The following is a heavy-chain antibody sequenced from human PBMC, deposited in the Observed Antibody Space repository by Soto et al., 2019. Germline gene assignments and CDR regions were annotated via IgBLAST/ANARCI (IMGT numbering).Heavy chain of an antibody. Sequence: SETLSLTCTVSGGSISSSSYYWGWIRQPPGKGLEWIASIYYSGSTYYNPSLKSRVTISVDTSKNQFSLKLNSVTAADTAVYYCARLSSNYGDYYFDYWGQGTLVTVSS. CDR1: GGSISSSSYY. J-gene: IGHJ4*02. CDR3: ARLSSNYGDYYFDY. CDR2: IYYSGST. V-gene: IGHV4-39*01. D-gene: IGHD4-17*01.